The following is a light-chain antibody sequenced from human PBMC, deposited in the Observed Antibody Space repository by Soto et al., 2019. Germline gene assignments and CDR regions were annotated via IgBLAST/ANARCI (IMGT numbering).Light chain of an antibody. V-gene: IGLV2-23*01. CDR3: CSSAGSSLYV. J-gene: IGLJ1*01. CDR2: EGT. CDR1: SSDVGTYDL. Sequence: QSALTQPASVSGSPRQSIAISCTGTSSDVGTYDLVSWYQQHPGKAPKLMIYEGTKRPSGVSNRFSGSKSANTASLTISGLQPEDEADYYCCSSAGSSLYVFGSGTKVTVL.